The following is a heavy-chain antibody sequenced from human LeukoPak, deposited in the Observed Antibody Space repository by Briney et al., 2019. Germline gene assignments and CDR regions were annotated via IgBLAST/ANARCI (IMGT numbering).Heavy chain of an antibody. D-gene: IGHD6-19*01. J-gene: IGHJ4*02. CDR3: ARAGPGSGWYFDY. Sequence: ASVKVSCKASGYDFTSVGITWVRRAPGQGLEWMGWISPYNGNTRYAQKFQGRVAMTTDTSTTTAYMELKGLRFNDTAVYYCARAGPGSGWYFDYRGQGTLVTVSS. CDR2: ISPYNGNT. CDR1: GYDFTSVG. V-gene: IGHV1-18*01.